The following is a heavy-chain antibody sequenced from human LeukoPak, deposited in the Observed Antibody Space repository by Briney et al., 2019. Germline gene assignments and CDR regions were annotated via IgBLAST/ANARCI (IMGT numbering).Heavy chain of an antibody. V-gene: IGHV3-9*01. CDR2: ISWNSGSI. Sequence: GGSLRLSCAASGFTFDDYAMHWVRQAPGKGLEWVSGISWNSGSIGYADSVKGRFTISRDDAKNSLYLQMNSLRAEDTALYYCAKDTGSPADAITMEDNAFDIWGQGTMVTVSS. CDR3: AKDTGSPADAITMEDNAFDI. CDR1: GFTFDDYA. J-gene: IGHJ3*02. D-gene: IGHD3-3*01.